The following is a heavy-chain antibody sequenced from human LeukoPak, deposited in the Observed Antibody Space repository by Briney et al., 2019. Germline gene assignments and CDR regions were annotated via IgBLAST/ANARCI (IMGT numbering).Heavy chain of an antibody. J-gene: IGHJ4*02. V-gene: IGHV4-59*01. Sequence: SETLSLTCTVSGASISSYYWSWIRQPPGKGLEWIGYINYGGSANYNPSLKSRVTISIDTSKIQFSLKLSSVTAADTAIYYCARIYSGYFYWGQGTLVTVPS. CDR1: GASISSYY. CDR3: ARIYSGYFY. CDR2: INYGGSA. D-gene: IGHD5-12*01.